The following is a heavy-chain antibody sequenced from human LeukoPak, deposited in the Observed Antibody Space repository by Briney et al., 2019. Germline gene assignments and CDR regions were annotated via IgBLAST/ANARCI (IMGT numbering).Heavy chain of an antibody. V-gene: IGHV4-59*01. CDR1: GGSINSYY. J-gene: IGHJ4*01. CDR3: ARTTTTFDD. CDR2: VSDTGST. Sequence: SETLSLTCTVSGGSINSYYWSWIRQPPGKGLEWIGYVSDTGSTNYNPSLTSRVTISVVTSKNQFYLKLTSVTAADTAVYYCARTTTTFDDWGHGTLVTVSS. D-gene: IGHD4-11*01.